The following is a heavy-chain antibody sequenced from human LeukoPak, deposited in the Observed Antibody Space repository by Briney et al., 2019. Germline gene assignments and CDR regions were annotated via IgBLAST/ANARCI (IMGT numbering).Heavy chain of an antibody. CDR2: IYHSGST. CDR3: ARGERDILTGYYSWYFQH. J-gene: IGHJ1*01. V-gene: IGHV4-30-2*01. CDR1: GGSISSGGYS. Sequence: SETLSLTCAVSGGSISSGGYSWNWIRQPPGKGLEWIGYIYHSGSTYYNPSLKSRVTRSVDRSKNQFSLKLSSVTAADTAVYYCARGERDILTGYYSWYFQHWGQGTLVTVSS. D-gene: IGHD3-9*01.